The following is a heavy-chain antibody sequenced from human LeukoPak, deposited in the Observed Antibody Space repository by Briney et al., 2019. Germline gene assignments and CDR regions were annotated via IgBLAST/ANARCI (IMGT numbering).Heavy chain of an antibody. CDR2: ISGSGGST. CDR3: AKARPSHYDILTGYSHIKY. V-gene: IGHV3-23*01. J-gene: IGHJ4*02. CDR1: GFTFSSYA. D-gene: IGHD3-9*01. Sequence: GGSLTLSCSASGFTFSSYAMSWLREAPGKGLEGVSAISGSGGSTYYADSVKGRFTISRDNSKNTLYLQMNSLRAEDTAVYYCAKARPSHYDILTGYSHIKYWGQGTLVTVSS.